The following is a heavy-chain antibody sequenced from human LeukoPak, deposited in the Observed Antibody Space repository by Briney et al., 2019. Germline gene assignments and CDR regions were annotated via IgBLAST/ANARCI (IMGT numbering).Heavy chain of an antibody. CDR1: GFTFDSYA. J-gene: IGHJ6*03. V-gene: IGHV3-48*03. CDR3: ARDESWSNYYNFMDV. CDR2: ITSSGNTI. D-gene: IGHD6-13*01. Sequence: GGSLRLSCTASGFTFDSYAMSWVRQAPGKGLEWVSYITSSGNTIYYADSVKGRFTISRDNAKNSLHLQMDNLRAEDTAVYYCARDESWSNYYNFMDVWGKGTTVTVSS.